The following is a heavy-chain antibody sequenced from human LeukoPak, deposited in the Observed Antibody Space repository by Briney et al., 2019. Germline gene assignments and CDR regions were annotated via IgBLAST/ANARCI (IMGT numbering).Heavy chain of an antibody. J-gene: IGHJ6*03. V-gene: IGHV4-59*01. Sequence: PSETLSLTCTVSGGSISSYYWSWIRQPPGKGLEWVGHLYYSGSTNYNPSLKSRVTISVDTSKNQFSLKLSSVTAADTAVYYCARTTEAHSWRTRYYDYYMDVWGKGTTVTVSS. D-gene: IGHD6-13*01. CDR3: ARTTEAHSWRTRYYDYYMDV. CDR2: LYYSGST. CDR1: GGSISSYY.